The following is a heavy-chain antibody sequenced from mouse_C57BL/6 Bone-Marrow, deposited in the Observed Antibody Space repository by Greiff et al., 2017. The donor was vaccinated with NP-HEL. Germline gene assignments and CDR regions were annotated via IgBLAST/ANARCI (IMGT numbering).Heavy chain of an antibody. J-gene: IGHJ3*01. CDR3: ANYYGGFAY. CDR2: IDPSDSYA. V-gene: IGHV1-50*01. CDR1: GYTFTSYW. D-gene: IGHD1-1*01. Sequence: QVQLQQPGAELVKPGASVKLSCTASGYTFTSYWMQWVKQRPGQGLEWIGEIDPSDSYANYNQKFKGKATLTVDTSSSTAYMQLSSLTSEDSAVYYCANYYGGFAYWGQGTLVTVSA.